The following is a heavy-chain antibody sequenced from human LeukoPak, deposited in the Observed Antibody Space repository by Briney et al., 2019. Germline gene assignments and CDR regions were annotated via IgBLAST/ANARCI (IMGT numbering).Heavy chain of an antibody. J-gene: IGHJ3*02. Sequence: GGSLRLSCAASGFTFSTYAVNWVRQAPGKGLEWVSAISGSGGSTYYADSVKGRFTISRDNSKNTLYLQMNSLRAEDTAVYYCAKDHSLPRYYYDSSGDAFDIWGQGTMVTVSS. CDR3: AKDHSLPRYYYDSSGDAFDI. CDR2: ISGSGGST. CDR1: GFTFSTYA. V-gene: IGHV3-23*01. D-gene: IGHD3-22*01.